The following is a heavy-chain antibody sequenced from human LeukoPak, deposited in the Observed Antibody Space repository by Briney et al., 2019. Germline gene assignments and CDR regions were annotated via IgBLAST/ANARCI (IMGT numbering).Heavy chain of an antibody. CDR2: IYDSGNT. CDR1: GPFIKTYY. CDR3: ATRRGFELFFDL. Sequence: SETLSPTCTVSGPFIKTYYWSWIRQVPGKGLEWIGHIYDSGNTNYNPSLKSRVTILADTSKSQFSLKLNSVTAADTAVYFCATRRGFELFFDLWGQGTRVTVSS. V-gene: IGHV4-59*01. D-gene: IGHD3-10*01. J-gene: IGHJ4*02.